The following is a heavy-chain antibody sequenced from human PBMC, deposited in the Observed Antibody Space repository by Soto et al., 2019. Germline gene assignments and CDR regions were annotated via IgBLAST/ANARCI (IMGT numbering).Heavy chain of an antibody. V-gene: IGHV4-4*07. D-gene: IGHD1-26*01. CDR1: GGSISSYY. J-gene: IGHJ6*02. Sequence: SETLALTCTVSGGSISSYYLSWIRQRAGKGLEWIVRIYTSGSTNYNPSLKSRVTMSVYTSKNQFSLKLSSVTAADTAVYYCARVIRVGATKRYYYGMDVWGHGTTVTVSS. CDR2: IYTSGST. CDR3: ARVIRVGATKRYYYGMDV.